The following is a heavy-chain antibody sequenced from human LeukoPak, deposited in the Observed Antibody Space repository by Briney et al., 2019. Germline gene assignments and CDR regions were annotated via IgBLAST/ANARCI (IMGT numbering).Heavy chain of an antibody. J-gene: IGHJ6*02. Sequence: GRSLRLSCAASGFTFSSYAMHWVRQAPGKGLEWVGVISYDGSNKYYADSVKGRFTISRDNSKNTLYLQMNSLRAEDTAVYYCAREGGVAAAGTHNYYYGMDVWGQGTTVTVSS. CDR1: GFTFSSYA. D-gene: IGHD6-13*01. CDR2: ISYDGSNK. CDR3: AREGGVAAAGTHNYYYGMDV. V-gene: IGHV3-30*04.